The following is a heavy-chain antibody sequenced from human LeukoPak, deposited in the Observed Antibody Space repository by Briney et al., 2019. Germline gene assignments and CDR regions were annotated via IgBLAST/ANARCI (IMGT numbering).Heavy chain of an antibody. Sequence: PGGSLRLSCAASGFTFSSYGMHWVRQAPGKGLERVAVISYDGSNKYYAGSVKGRFTISRDNSKNTLYLQMNSLRAEDTAVYYCAKDLSDILTSAFDIWGQGTMVTVSS. D-gene: IGHD3-9*01. CDR2: ISYDGSNK. J-gene: IGHJ3*02. CDR1: GFTFSSYG. V-gene: IGHV3-30*18. CDR3: AKDLSDILTSAFDI.